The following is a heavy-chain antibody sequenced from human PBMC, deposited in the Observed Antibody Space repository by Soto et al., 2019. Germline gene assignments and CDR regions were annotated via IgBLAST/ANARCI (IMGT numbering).Heavy chain of an antibody. CDR2: INYDGYS. CDR1: GGSITNYY. V-gene: IGHV4-59*08. J-gene: IGHJ6*02. Sequence: QVQLQESGPGLVKPSETLSLTCTVSGGSITNYYCSWFRPPPGKGLEWIGYINYDGYSAYNLSLKRRVTLSMDASKTQFSLMLESVTATDTAVYYCARHGFGALHGLVDVWGPGTTVIVSS. CDR3: ARHGFGALHGLVDV. D-gene: IGHD3-10*01.